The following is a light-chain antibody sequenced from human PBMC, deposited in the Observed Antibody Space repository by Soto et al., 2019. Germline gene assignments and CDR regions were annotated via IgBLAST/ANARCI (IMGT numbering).Light chain of an antibody. J-gene: IGLJ3*02. CDR2: DVS. CDR1: SGDIGTYNY. Sequence: QSALTQPASVSGSPGQSITISCTGTSGDIGTYNYVSWYQQHPGKAPKLMISDVSERPSGAPDRFSGSKSGNTASLTISGLQAEDEADYYCCAYAGTYTWVFGGGTKLTVL. CDR3: CAYAGTYTWV. V-gene: IGLV2-11*01.